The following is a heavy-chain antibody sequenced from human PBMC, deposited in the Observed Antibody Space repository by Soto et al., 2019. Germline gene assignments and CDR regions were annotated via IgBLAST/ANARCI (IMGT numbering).Heavy chain of an antibody. V-gene: IGHV4-30-4*01. J-gene: IGHJ4*02. CDR3: ARDTPYYYYSSV. Sequence: QVQLQESGPGLVKPSQTLSLTCTVSGGSISSGDYYWSWIRQPPGRGLEWIGYIYYSGRPYYNPSLTSQVTIPVDTSKNHFSLKLSSVTAADTAVYYCARDTPYYYYSSVWGQGTLVTVSS. CDR1: GGSISSGDYY. CDR2: IYYSGRP. D-gene: IGHD3-22*01.